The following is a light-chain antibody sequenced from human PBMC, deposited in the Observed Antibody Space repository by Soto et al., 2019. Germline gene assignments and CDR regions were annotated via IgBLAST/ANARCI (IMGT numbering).Light chain of an antibody. CDR3: QQYNSYPWT. CDR2: DVS. V-gene: IGKV1-5*01. J-gene: IGKJ1*01. CDR1: QTISSW. Sequence: DIQTTQSPSTLSGSVGDRVTITCRASQTISSWLAWYQQKPGKAPKLLIYDVSSLESGVPSRFSGSGSGTEFTLAISSLQPDDFATYYCQQYNSYPWTFGQGTKVDIK.